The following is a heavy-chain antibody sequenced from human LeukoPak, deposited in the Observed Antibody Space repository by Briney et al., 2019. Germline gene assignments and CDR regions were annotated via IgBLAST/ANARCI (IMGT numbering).Heavy chain of an antibody. CDR3: ASGAAEGYKFGFDY. CDR2: IHSIGSA. CDR1: AASRNDDY. Sequence: SESMSLACTVSAASRNDDYGSWIRQPPGKSLEWIGFIHSIGSANSNPSLTSRVTISIDTSKNQFSLNLRSLTAADTAVYFCASGAAEGYKFGFDYWGQGTLAAVSS. V-gene: IGHV4-59*12. D-gene: IGHD5-24*01. J-gene: IGHJ4*02.